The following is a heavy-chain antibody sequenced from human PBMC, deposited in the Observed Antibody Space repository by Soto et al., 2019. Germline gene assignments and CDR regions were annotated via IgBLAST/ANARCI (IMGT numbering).Heavy chain of an antibody. CDR2: INPSGGSA. V-gene: IGHV1-46*01. CDR3: TRAPTVIDEKNAVFDF. CDR1: GYALTTYY. J-gene: IGHJ3*01. Sequence: CEASGYALTTYYVHWVRQDNKQGLEWMGIINPSGGSASYAQKFQGRVTMTRDTSINTAYMELSSLTSDDTAVYYCTRAPTVIDEKNAVFDFWGQGTMVPAS. D-gene: IGHD2-21*01.